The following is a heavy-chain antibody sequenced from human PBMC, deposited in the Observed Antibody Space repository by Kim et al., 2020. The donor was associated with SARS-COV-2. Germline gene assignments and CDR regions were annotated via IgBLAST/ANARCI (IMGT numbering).Heavy chain of an antibody. V-gene: IGHV4-34*01. CDR2: INHSGST. CDR3: ARGPLYCGGDCSSSR. J-gene: IGHJ1*01. Sequence: SETLSLTCAVYGGSFSGYYWSWIRQPPGKGLEWIGEINHSGSTNYNPSLKSRVTISVDTSKNQFSLKLSSVTAADTAVYYCARGPLYCGGDCSSSRWGQG. D-gene: IGHD2-21*02. CDR1: GGSFSGYY.